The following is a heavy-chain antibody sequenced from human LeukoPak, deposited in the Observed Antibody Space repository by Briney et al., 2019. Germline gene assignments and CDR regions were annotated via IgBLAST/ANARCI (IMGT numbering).Heavy chain of an antibody. V-gene: IGHV1-2*02. D-gene: IGHD5-12*01. CDR1: GFTFTGYY. Sequence: GASVKVSCKTSGFTFTGYYVQWVRQAPGQGPEWVGWMYFNSGATRFAPKFQGRVTMTRDTSIGTAYMEFSSLRSDDTAMYYCAREGSSGQDWYAFDIWGQGTMLTVSS. CDR3: AREGSSGQDWYAFDI. J-gene: IGHJ3*02. CDR2: MYFNSGAT.